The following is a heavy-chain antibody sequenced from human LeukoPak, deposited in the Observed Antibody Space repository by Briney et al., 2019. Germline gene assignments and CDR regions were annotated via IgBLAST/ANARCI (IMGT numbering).Heavy chain of an antibody. CDR3: VQGRRDN. Sequence: PGGSLGLSCVASGITFRNYWMSWVRQAPGKGLEWVANINQDSSEKYYVDSVKGRFTISRDNAKNSLYLQLNTLRPEDTAVYYCVQGRRDNWGQGTLVTVSS. J-gene: IGHJ4*02. CDR2: INQDSSEK. V-gene: IGHV3-7*01. CDR1: GITFRNYW. D-gene: IGHD6-25*01.